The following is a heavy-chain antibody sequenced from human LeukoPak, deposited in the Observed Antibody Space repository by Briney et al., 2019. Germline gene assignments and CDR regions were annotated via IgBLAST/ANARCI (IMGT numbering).Heavy chain of an antibody. CDR1: GASISSYY. J-gene: IGHJ4*02. D-gene: IGHD1-1*01. V-gene: IGHV4-4*07. CDR3: ASENESFDN. CDR2: IYTSGNT. Sequence: SETLYLTCTVSGASISSYYWTWIRQPAGKGLEWIGRIYTSGNTNSNPSLRGRVTMSVDASKHQFSLILRSVTAADTAVYYCASENESFDNWGQGTLVTVSS.